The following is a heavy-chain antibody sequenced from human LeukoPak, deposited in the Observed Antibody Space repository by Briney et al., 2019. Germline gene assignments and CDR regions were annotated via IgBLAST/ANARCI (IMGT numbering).Heavy chain of an antibody. Sequence: ASVKVSCKASGYTFTGYYMHWVRQAPGQGLEWMGWINPNSGGTNYAQKFQGRVTMTRDTSISTAYMELSSLRSDDTAVYYCARDRVAATGNWFDPWGQGTLLTVSS. CDR2: INPNSGGT. V-gene: IGHV1-2*02. J-gene: IGHJ5*02. D-gene: IGHD2-15*01. CDR1: GYTFTGYY. CDR3: ARDRVAATGNWFDP.